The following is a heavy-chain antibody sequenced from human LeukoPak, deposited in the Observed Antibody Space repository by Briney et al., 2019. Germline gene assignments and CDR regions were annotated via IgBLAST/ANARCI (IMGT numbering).Heavy chain of an antibody. CDR3: ARGTPRYDSSANLDY. Sequence: ASVKVSCKASGYTFTSYDINWVRQATGQGPEWMGWMNPNSGNTGYAQKFQGRVTMTRNTSISTAYMELSSLRSEDTAVYYCARGTPRYDSSANLDYWGQGTLVTVSS. V-gene: IGHV1-8*01. CDR1: GYTFTSYD. CDR2: MNPNSGNT. J-gene: IGHJ4*02. D-gene: IGHD3-22*01.